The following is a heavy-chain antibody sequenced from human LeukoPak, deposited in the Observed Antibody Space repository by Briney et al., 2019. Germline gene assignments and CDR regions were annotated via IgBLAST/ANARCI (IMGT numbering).Heavy chain of an antibody. J-gene: IGHJ3*02. D-gene: IGHD6-19*01. Sequence: SETLSLTCAVYGGSFSGYYWSWIRQPPGKGLEWIGEINYSGSTNYNPSLKSRVTISVDTSKNQFSLKLSSVTAADTAVYYCARAVGGWYAFDIWGQGTMVTVSS. V-gene: IGHV4-34*01. CDR3: ARAVGGWYAFDI. CDR2: INYSGST. CDR1: GGSFSGYY.